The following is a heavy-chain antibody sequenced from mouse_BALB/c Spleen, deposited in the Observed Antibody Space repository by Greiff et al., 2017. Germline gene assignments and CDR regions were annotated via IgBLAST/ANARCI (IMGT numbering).Heavy chain of an antibody. CDR2: IRNKANGYTT. Sequence: EVKLMESGGGLVQPGGSLRLSCATSGFTFTDYYMSWVRQPPGKALEWLGFIRNKANGYTTEYSASVKGRFTISRDNSQSILYLQMNTLRAEDSATYYCARAPYYGYDYWGQGTTLTVSS. CDR1: GFTFTDYY. V-gene: IGHV7-3*02. CDR3: ARAPYYGYDY. J-gene: IGHJ2*01. D-gene: IGHD1-2*01.